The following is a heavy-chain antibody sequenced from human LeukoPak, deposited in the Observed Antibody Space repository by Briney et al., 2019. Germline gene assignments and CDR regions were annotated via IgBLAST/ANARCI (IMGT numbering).Heavy chain of an antibody. CDR2: IYTSGST. Sequence: SQTLSLTCTVSGGSISSGSYYWSWIRQPAGKGLEWIGRIYTSGSTNYNPSLKSRVTISVDTSKNQLSLRLNSVTAADTAVYYCARGLSTNWNNWFDPWGQGTLVTVSS. D-gene: IGHD1-1*01. CDR1: GGSISSGSYY. J-gene: IGHJ5*02. CDR3: ARGLSTNWNNWFDP. V-gene: IGHV4-61*02.